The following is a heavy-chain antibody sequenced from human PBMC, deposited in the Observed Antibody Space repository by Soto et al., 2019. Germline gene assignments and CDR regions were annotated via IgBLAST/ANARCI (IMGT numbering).Heavy chain of an antibody. D-gene: IGHD6-6*01. CDR1: GGSISSYY. Sequence: SETLSLTCTVSGGSISSYYWSWIRQPPGKGLEWIGYIYYSGSTNYNPSLKSRVTISVDTSKNQFSLKLSSVTAADTAVYYCARVSVIAARPRYFDYWGKGTLVTVSS. V-gene: IGHV4-59*01. CDR3: ARVSVIAARPRYFDY. J-gene: IGHJ4*02. CDR2: IYYSGST.